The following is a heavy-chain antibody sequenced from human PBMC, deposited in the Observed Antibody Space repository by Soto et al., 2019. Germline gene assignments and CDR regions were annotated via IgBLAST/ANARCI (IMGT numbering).Heavy chain of an antibody. D-gene: IGHD1-1*01. Sequence: PSETLSITCAVSGGSLRSATYYWSWIRQHPGKGLEWIGYFYHSGSTYYKPSLRSRVTISLDTSKNQFSLNLRSVTDADTAIYYCAREETGNDALDIWGQGTLVTVS. V-gene: IGHV4-31*11. CDR3: AREETGNDALDI. CDR1: GGSLRSATYY. J-gene: IGHJ3*02. CDR2: FYHSGST.